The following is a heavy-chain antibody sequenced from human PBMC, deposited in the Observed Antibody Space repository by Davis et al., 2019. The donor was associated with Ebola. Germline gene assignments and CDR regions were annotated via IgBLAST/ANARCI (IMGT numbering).Heavy chain of an antibody. J-gene: IGHJ2*01. CDR3: AREGYSNYEDWYFDL. D-gene: IGHD4-11*01. Sequence: KFQGRVTITRDTSASTAYMELSSLRSEDTAVYYCAREGYSNYEDWYFDLWGRGTLVTVSS. V-gene: IGHV1-3*01.